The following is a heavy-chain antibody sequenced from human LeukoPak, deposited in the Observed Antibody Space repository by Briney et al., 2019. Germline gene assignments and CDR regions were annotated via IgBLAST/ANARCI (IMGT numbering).Heavy chain of an antibody. CDR3: AREPPEALGAFDI. CDR2: ISSSSSYI. Sequence: GGSLRLSCAASGFTFSSYSMNWVRQAPGKGLEWVSSISSSSSYIYYADSVKGRFTISRDNAKNSLYLQMNSLRAEDTAAYYCAREPPEALGAFDIWGQGTMVTVSS. CDR1: GFTFSSYS. D-gene: IGHD1-14*01. J-gene: IGHJ3*02. V-gene: IGHV3-21*01.